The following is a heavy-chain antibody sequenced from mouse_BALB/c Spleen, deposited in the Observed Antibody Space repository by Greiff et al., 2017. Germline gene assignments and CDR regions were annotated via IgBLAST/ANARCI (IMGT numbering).Heavy chain of an antibody. CDR2: IYPGDGDT. CDR1: GYAFSSYW. CDR3: ARSGRVSWYFDV. V-gene: IGHV1-80*01. J-gene: IGHJ1*01. Sequence: QVQLQQSGAELVRPGSSVKISCKASGYAFSSYWMNWVKQRPGQGLEWIGQIYPGDGDTNYNGKFKGKATLTADKSSSTAYMQLSSLTSEDSAVYFCARSGRVSWYFDVWGAGTTVTVSS.